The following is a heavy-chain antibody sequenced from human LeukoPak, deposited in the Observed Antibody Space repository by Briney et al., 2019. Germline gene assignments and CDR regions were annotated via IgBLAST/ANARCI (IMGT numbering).Heavy chain of an antibody. D-gene: IGHD6-19*01. J-gene: IGHJ4*02. CDR1: GDTFSSYA. V-gene: IGHV1-69*01. Sequence: SVKVSCKASGDTFSSYAISWVRQAPGQGLEWMGGIIPIFGTANYAQKFQGRVTITADESTSTAYMELSSLRSEDTAVYYCAREETGYSSGWYVYWGQGTLVTVSS. CDR3: AREETGYSSGWYVY. CDR2: IIPIFGTA.